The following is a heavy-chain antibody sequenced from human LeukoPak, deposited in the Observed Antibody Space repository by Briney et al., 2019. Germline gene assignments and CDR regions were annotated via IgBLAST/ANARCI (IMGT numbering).Heavy chain of an antibody. V-gene: IGHV3-15*01. CDR2: IKSKTDGGTT. D-gene: IGHD1-26*01. J-gene: IGHJ4*02. CDR3: TTDSGWELLFDY. CDR1: GFTFSNAW. Sequence: GGSLRLSCAASGFTFSNAWMSWVRRPPGKGREWVGRIKSKTDGGTTDYAAPVKGRFTISRDDSKNTLYLQMNSLKTEDTAVYYCTTDSGWELLFDYWGQGTLVTVSS.